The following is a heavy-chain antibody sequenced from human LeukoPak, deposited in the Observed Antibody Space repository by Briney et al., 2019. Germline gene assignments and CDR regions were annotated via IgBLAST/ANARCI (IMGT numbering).Heavy chain of an antibody. Sequence: GGSLRLSCAASGFTFSSYAMSWVRQAPGKGLEWVSAISGSGGSTYYADSVKGRFTISRDNSKNTLFPQMNSLRAEDTAVYYCAKDWITVTDYFDYWGQGTLVTVSS. J-gene: IGHJ4*02. CDR1: GFTFSSYA. V-gene: IGHV3-23*01. D-gene: IGHD4-11*01. CDR3: AKDWITVTDYFDY. CDR2: ISGSGGST.